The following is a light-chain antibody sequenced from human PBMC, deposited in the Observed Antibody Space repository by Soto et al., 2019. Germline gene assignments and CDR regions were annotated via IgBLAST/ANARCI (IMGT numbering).Light chain of an antibody. Sequence: IVLTQSPGTLSLSPGDTATLSCRDSQSIDSSYVAWYQQKPGQPPSLLVYGTSTRATGIPDRFSGSGSGTDFTLSISRLEPEDFAVYFCQLSGTFGPGTKV. CDR2: GTS. CDR1: QSIDSSY. CDR3: QLSGT. J-gene: IGKJ3*01. V-gene: IGKV3-20*01.